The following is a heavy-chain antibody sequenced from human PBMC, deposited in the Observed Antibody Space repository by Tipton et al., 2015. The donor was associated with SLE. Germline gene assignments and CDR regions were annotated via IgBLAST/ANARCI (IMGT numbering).Heavy chain of an antibody. CDR1: GDSVSSNSAA. V-gene: IGHV6-1*01. Sequence: LRLSCAISGDSVSSNSAAWNWIRQSPSRGLEWLGGTYYRSKWYNDYAVSVKSRITINPDTSKNQFSLQVNSVTPEDTAVYYCARLGPIGDLGDALDIWGQGTVVTVSS. CDR3: ARLGPIGDLGDALDI. D-gene: IGHD3-16*01. J-gene: IGHJ3*02. CDR2: TYYRSKWYN.